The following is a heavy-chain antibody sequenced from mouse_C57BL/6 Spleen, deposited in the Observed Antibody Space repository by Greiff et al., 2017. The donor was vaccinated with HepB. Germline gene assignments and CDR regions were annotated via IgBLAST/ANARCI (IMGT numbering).Heavy chain of an antibody. Sequence: VKLMESGPELVKPGASVKISCKASGYAFSSSWMNWVKQRPGKGLEWIGRIYPGDGDTNYNGKFKGKATLTADKSSSTAYMQLSSLTSEDSAVYFCATAQARGGFAYWGQGTLGTVSA. CDR2: IYPGDGDT. D-gene: IGHD3-2*02. CDR1: GYAFSSSW. V-gene: IGHV1-82*01. CDR3: ATAQARGGFAY. J-gene: IGHJ3*01.